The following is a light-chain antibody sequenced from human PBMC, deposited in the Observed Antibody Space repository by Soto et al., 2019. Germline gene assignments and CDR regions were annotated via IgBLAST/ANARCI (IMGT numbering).Light chain of an antibody. CDR2: DVS. CDR1: SSDVGGYNY. Sequence: QSALTQPRSVSGSPGQSVTISCTGTSSDVGGYNYVSWYQQHPGKAPKLMIYDVSKRPSGVPDRFSGSKSGNTASLTIPGLQAEDEADYYCCSYAGSYPVVFGGGTK. V-gene: IGLV2-11*01. CDR3: CSYAGSYPVV. J-gene: IGLJ2*01.